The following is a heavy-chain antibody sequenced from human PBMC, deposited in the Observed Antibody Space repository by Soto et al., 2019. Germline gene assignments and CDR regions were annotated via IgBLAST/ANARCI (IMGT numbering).Heavy chain of an antibody. V-gene: IGHV3-53*01. CDR2: IYSGGNT. CDR3: ARDWHYYYYGMDV. Sequence: EVQLVESGGGLIQPGGSLRLSCAASGFTVSTNYMTWVRQAPGKGLEWVSVIYSGGNTYYADSVKGRFTISRDNSKNTLYLQMNSLRAEDTAVYYCARDWHYYYYGMDVWGPGTTVTVSS. CDR1: GFTVSTNY. J-gene: IGHJ6*02.